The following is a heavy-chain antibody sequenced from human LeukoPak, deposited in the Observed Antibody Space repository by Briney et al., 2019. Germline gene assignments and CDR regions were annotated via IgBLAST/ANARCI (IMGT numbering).Heavy chain of an antibody. V-gene: IGHV3-33*01. D-gene: IGHD2-15*01. Sequence: PGRSLRLSCAASGFTFRSYGMHWVRQAPGKGLEWVAVIWYDGSNKYYADSVKGRFSISRDNAENSLYLQMNSLRAEDTAVYYCARRGSYSIHDCWGQGTLVTVSS. J-gene: IGHJ4*02. CDR3: ARRGSYSIHDC. CDR1: GFTFRSYG. CDR2: IWYDGSNK.